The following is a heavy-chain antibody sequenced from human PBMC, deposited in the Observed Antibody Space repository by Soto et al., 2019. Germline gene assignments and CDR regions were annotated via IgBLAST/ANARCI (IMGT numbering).Heavy chain of an antibody. D-gene: IGHD2-2*02. CDR1: GGSISSYY. CDR3: ARGYCSSTICYIWDNWFDP. J-gene: IGHJ5*02. CDR2: LYYSGRA. V-gene: IGHV4-59*01. Sequence: QVQLQESGPGLVKPSETLSLTCTVSGGSISSYYWRWIRQPPGKGLEWIGYLYYSGRANYKPSLKSRVTISVDTSKTQFSLKLSSVTAADTAVYYCARGYCSSTICYIWDNWFDPWGQGTLVTVSS.